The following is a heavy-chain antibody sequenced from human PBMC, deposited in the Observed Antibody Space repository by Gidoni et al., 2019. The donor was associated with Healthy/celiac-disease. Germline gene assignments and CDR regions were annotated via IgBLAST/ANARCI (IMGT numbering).Heavy chain of an antibody. CDR3: ARDSDSNFLNWFDP. D-gene: IGHD4-4*01. J-gene: IGHJ5*02. CDR2: IYYSGST. V-gene: IGHV4-39*07. Sequence: WIRQPPGKGLEWIGSIYYSGSTYYNPSLKSRVTISVDTSKNQFSLKLSSVTAADTAVYYCARDSDSNFLNWFDPWGQGTLVTVSS.